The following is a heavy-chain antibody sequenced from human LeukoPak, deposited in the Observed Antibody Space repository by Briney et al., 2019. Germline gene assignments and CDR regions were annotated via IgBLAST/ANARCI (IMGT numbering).Heavy chain of an antibody. Sequence: SETLSLTCTVSGGSISSYYWSWIRQPPGKGLEWIGYIYYSESTNYNPSLKSRVTISVDTSKNQFSLKLSSVTAADTAVYYCARKNQYCSSTSCYEWFDPWGQGTLVTVSS. CDR3: ARKNQYCSSTSCYEWFDP. CDR2: IYYSEST. D-gene: IGHD2-2*01. V-gene: IGHV4-59*01. CDR1: GGSISSYY. J-gene: IGHJ5*02.